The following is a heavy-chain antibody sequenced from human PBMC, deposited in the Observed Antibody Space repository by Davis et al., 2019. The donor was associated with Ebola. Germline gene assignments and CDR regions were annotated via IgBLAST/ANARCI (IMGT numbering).Heavy chain of an antibody. V-gene: IGHV1-69*13. CDR1: GYTFTKYY. CDR3: ARVYGGYVGG. CDR2: IIPIFGTA. Sequence: AASVKVSCKAYGYTFTKYYMHWVRQAPGQGLEWMGGIIPIFGTAKYAQKFQGRVTITADESTSTAYLELSSLRSEDTAVYYCARVYGGYVGGWGQGTLVTVSS. J-gene: IGHJ4*02. D-gene: IGHD5-12*01.